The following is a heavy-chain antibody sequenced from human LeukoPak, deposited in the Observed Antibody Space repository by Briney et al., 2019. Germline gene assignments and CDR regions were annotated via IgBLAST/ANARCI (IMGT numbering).Heavy chain of an antibody. J-gene: IGHJ4*02. CDR2: IYMGGGT. V-gene: IGHV3-53*01. CDR1: GFSVSDSY. Sequence: GGSLRLSCAVSGFSVSDSYMTWVRQTPGKGLEWVSVIYMGGGTFYADSVKGRFTISRDNSKNILFPEMKSLRVEDTAFYYCARAGGLRIAVAPIDYWGRGTLVTVSS. CDR3: ARAGGLRIAVAPIDY. D-gene: IGHD6-19*01.